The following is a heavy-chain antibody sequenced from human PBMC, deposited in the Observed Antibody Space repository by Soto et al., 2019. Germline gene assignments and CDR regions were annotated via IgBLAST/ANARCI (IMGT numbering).Heavy chain of an antibody. Sequence: EVQLVESGGGLVKPGGSLRVSCAASGFTFSNYSMNWVRQAPGKGLEWVLSISSTSKYIYYADSVKGRFTISRDNAKKSLYVQMNSLRAEDTAVYYCARGLSSGWFDYWGQGTLVTVSA. CDR3: ARGLSSGWFDY. CDR1: GFTFSNYS. D-gene: IGHD6-19*01. CDR2: ISSTSKYI. J-gene: IGHJ5*01. V-gene: IGHV3-21*01.